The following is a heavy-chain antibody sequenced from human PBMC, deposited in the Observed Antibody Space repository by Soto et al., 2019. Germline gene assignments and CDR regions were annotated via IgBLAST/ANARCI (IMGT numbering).Heavy chain of an antibody. CDR3: AKDRARHQQLVLFNWFDP. D-gene: IGHD6-13*01. J-gene: IGHJ5*02. V-gene: IGHV3-23*01. Sequence: EVQLLESGGGLVQPGGSLRLSCAASGFTFSSYAMSWVRQAPGKGLEWVSAISGSGGSTYYADSVKGRFTISRDNSKNKLYLQMNSLRAEDTAVYYCAKDRARHQQLVLFNWFDPWGQGTLVTVSS. CDR1: GFTFSSYA. CDR2: ISGSGGST.